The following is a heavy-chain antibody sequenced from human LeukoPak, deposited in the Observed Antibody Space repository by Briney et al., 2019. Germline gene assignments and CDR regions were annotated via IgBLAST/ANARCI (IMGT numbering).Heavy chain of an antibody. CDR1: GFTFDDYT. V-gene: IGHV3-43*01. CDR3: ANEADRIVQH. CDR2: ITWNGGSA. J-gene: IGHJ1*01. Sequence: GGSLRLSCAASGFTFDDYTMHWVRQAPGKGLDWVSLITWNGGSAFYADSVKGRFTISRDNRKKSLYLQMNRLRTEDTAFYYCANEADRIVQHWGQGTLVTVSS. D-gene: IGHD2-21*01.